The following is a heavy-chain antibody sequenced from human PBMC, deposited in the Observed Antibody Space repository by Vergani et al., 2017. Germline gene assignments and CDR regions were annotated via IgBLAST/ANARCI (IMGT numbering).Heavy chain of an antibody. Sequence: EVQLVESGGGLVQPGGSLRLSCAASGFTFSSYEMNWVRQAPGKGLEWVSYISSSGSTIYYADSVKGRFTISRDNAKNSLYLQMSSLRAEDTAVYYCASESVAGISWGQGTLVTVSS. CDR2: ISSSGSTI. J-gene: IGHJ4*02. CDR3: ASESVAGIS. V-gene: IGHV3-48*03. D-gene: IGHD6-19*01. CDR1: GFTFSSYE.